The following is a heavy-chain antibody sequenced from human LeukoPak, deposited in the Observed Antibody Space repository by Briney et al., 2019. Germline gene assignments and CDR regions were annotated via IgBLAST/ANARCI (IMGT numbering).Heavy chain of an antibody. CDR2: IKQEGSEK. CDR3: ARDAGGSMDV. Sequence: GGSLRLSCAASGFTFSAFRMSWVRQAPGKGLEWVANIKQEGSEKYYVDSVKGRFTISRGDAKNSLFLQMNSLRVEDTAVYYCARDAGGSMDVWGKGTTVTVSS. J-gene: IGHJ6*04. D-gene: IGHD3-10*01. CDR1: GFTFSAFR. V-gene: IGHV3-7*01.